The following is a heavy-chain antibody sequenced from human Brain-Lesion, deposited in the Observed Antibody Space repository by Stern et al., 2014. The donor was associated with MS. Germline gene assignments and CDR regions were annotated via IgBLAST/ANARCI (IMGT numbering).Heavy chain of an antibody. V-gene: IGHV4-4*02. Sequence: VQLLESGPGLVKPSGTLSLPCAVSGGSISGGNWWCWVRQSPGKRLEWIGEMYQSGITNYNPSPESRVSISIDKSKNQFSLKVYSLTAADTAVYYCASNRGSGSFFDSWGQGSLVTVSS. CDR1: GGSISGGNW. D-gene: IGHD1-26*01. CDR2: MYQSGIT. J-gene: IGHJ4*02. CDR3: ASNRGSGSFFDS.